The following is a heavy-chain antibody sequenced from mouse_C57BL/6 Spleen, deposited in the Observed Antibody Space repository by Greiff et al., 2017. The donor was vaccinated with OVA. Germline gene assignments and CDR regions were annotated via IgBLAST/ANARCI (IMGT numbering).Heavy chain of an antibody. CDR2: IYPGDGDT. Sequence: VKLMESGPELVKPGASVKISCKASGYAFSSSWMNWVKQRPGKGLEWIGRIYPGDGDTNYNGKFKGKATLTADKSSSTAYMQLSSLTSEDSAVYFCAIDSNWYFDVWGTGTTVTVSS. CDR1: GYAFSSSW. J-gene: IGHJ1*03. CDR3: AIDSNWYFDV. V-gene: IGHV1-82*01.